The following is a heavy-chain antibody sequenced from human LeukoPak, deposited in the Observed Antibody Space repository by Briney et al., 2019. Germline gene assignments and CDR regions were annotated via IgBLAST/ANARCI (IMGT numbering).Heavy chain of an antibody. Sequence: GGSLRLSCAASGFTFSNYAMHWVRQAPGKGLEWVADISYDGSNKYYADSVKGRFTISRDNSKNTLYLQMNSLRAEDTAVHYCAGPLSAYSSSFRLAYWGQGTLVTVSS. CDR3: AGPLSAYSSSFRLAY. CDR1: GFTFSNYA. V-gene: IGHV3-30-3*01. D-gene: IGHD6-6*01. J-gene: IGHJ4*02. CDR2: ISYDGSNK.